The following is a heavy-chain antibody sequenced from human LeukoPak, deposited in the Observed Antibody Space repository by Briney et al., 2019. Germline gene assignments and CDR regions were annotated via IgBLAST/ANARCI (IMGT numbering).Heavy chain of an antibody. CDR3: ARVADIVVVPASHFDY. J-gene: IGHJ4*02. D-gene: IGHD2-2*01. CDR1: GGSISSGGYY. CDR2: IYYSGST. V-gene: IGHV4-31*03. Sequence: SETLSLTCTVSGGSISSGGYYWSWIRQHPGEGLEWIGYIYYSGSTYYNPSLKSRVTISVDTSKNQFSLKLSSVTAADTAVYYCARVADIVVVPASHFDYWGQGTLVTVSS.